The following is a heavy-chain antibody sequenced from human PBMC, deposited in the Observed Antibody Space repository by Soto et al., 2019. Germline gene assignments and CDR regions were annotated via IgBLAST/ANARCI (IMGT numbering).Heavy chain of an antibody. V-gene: IGHV3-33*01. D-gene: IGHD6-13*01. CDR2: IWSDGSNK. CDR3: TRDSALGTFDY. J-gene: IGHJ4*02. Sequence: TGGSLRLSCAASGFTFTTYCFHWVRQAPGKGLEWVAVIWSDGSNKYYVDSVKGRFTVSRDDSRNTLYLQMNSLGVEDTAVYYCTRDSALGTFDYWGQGTPVTVSS. CDR1: GFTFTTYC.